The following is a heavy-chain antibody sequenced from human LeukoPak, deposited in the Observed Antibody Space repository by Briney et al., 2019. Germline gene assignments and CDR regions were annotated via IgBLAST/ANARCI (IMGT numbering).Heavy chain of an antibody. V-gene: IGHV3-74*01. Sequence: GGSLRLSCAASGFTFSSYWMHWVRQAPGKGLVWVSRINSDGSSTSYADSVKGRFTISRDNAKNTLYVQMNSLRAEDTAVYYCAKGHYYGSGSLDYWGQGTLVTVSS. CDR2: INSDGSST. CDR1: GFTFSSYW. J-gene: IGHJ4*02. CDR3: AKGHYYGSGSLDY. D-gene: IGHD3-10*01.